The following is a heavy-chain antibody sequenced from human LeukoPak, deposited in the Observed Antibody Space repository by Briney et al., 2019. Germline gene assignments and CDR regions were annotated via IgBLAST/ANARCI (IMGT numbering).Heavy chain of an antibody. D-gene: IGHD3-10*01. CDR1: GYTFTSYD. CDR2: MNPNSGNT. Sequence: ASVKVSCKASGYTFTSYDINWVRQATGQGLEWMGWMNPNSGNTGYAQKFQGRVTMTRNTSISTAYMELSSLRSADTAVYYCARNTDGSGNGDFWGQGTTVTVSS. V-gene: IGHV1-8*01. J-gene: IGHJ6*02. CDR3: ARNTDGSGNGDF.